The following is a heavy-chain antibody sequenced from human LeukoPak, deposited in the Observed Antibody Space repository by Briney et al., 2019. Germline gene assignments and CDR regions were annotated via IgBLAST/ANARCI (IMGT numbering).Heavy chain of an antibody. J-gene: IGHJ6*02. Sequence: GASVKVSCKASGYSFTSYGITWVRQAPGQGLEWMGWISTYDGDANYAQQLQGRVTMTRNTSISTAYMELSSLRSEDTAVYYCARAPPPYDFWSGYPYYYYYYGMDVWGQGTTVTVSS. V-gene: IGHV1-18*01. CDR1: GYSFTSYG. D-gene: IGHD3-3*01. CDR2: ISTYDGDA. CDR3: ARAPPPYDFWSGYPYYYYYYGMDV.